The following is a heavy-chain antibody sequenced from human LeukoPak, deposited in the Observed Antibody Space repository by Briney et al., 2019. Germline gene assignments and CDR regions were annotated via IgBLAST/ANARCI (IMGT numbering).Heavy chain of an antibody. CDR2: ISYDGSNK. CDR3: AKDGGPKTSSGGSCCRNWFDP. D-gene: IGHD2-15*01. CDR1: GFTFSSYG. Sequence: GGSLRLSCAASGFTFSSYGMHWVRQAPGKGLEWVAVISYDGSNKYYADSVKGRFTISRDNSKNTLYLQMNSLRAEDTAVYYCAKDGGPKTSSGGSCCRNWFDPWGQGTLVTVSS. J-gene: IGHJ5*02. V-gene: IGHV3-30*18.